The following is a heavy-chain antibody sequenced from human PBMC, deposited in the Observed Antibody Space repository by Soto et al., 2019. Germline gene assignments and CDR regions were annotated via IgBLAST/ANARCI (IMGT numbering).Heavy chain of an antibody. CDR2: IYYSGST. CDR1: GGSISSYY. CDR3: ARGAIFGVGGFAP. V-gene: IGHV4-59*01. J-gene: IGHJ5*02. Sequence: QVQLQESGPGLVKPSETLSLTCTVSGGSISSYYWSWIRQPPGKGLEWIGYIYYSGSTNYNPSLRSRVTISVDTSKNQFSRKLSSVAAGDTAVYYCARGAIFGVGGFAPWGQGTLVTVSS. D-gene: IGHD3-3*01.